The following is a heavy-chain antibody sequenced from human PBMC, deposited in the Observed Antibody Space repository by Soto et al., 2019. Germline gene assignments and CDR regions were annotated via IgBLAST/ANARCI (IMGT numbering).Heavy chain of an antibody. CDR1: GFTFSDHY. CDR3: ARDIAIPPRYYYYGMDV. V-gene: IGHV3-72*01. CDR2: TRNKANSYTT. Sequence: GGSLRLSCAASGFTFSDHYMDWVRQAPGKGLEWVGRTRNKANSYTTEYAASVKGRFTISRDDSKNSLYLQMNSLKTEDTAVYYCARDIAIPPRYYYYGMDVWGQGTTVTVSS. J-gene: IGHJ6*02. D-gene: IGHD2-21*01.